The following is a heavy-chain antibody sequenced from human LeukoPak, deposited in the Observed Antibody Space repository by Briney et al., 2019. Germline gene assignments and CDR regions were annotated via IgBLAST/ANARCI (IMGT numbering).Heavy chain of an antibody. CDR3: VKNNGWFHLAQ. V-gene: IGHV3-7*03. CDR2: IKTDGSET. D-gene: IGHD6-19*01. J-gene: IGHJ4*02. Sequence: GGSLRLSCAASGFNFRDHWMDWVRQAPGKGLEWVGHIKTDGSETYYLDSLRGRFSISRDNTNNALYLQMNSLRVEDTAVYYCVKNNGWFHLAQWGQGALVTVSS. CDR1: GFNFRDHW.